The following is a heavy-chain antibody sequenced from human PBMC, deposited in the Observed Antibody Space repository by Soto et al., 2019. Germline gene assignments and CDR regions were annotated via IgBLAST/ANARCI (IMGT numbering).Heavy chain of an antibody. CDR3: ARDLDGSGSYYF. CDR2: IYYSGST. Sequence: ASETLSLTCTVSGGSISSYYWSWIRQPPGKGLEWIGYIYYSGSTNYNPSLKSRVTISVDTSKNQFSLKLSSMTAADTAVYYCARDLDGSGSYYFWGQGTMVTVS. V-gene: IGHV4-59*01. D-gene: IGHD3-10*01. CDR1: GGSISSYY. J-gene: IGHJ3*01.